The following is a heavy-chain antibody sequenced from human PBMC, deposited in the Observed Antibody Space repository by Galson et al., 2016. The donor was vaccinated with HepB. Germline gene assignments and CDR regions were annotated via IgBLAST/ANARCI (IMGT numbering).Heavy chain of an antibody. J-gene: IGHJ4*02. CDR1: GFTFSSYG. V-gene: IGHV3-30*03. CDR2: ISYDGSSK. CDR3: ARGGYGDYGIVGDDY. Sequence: SLRLSCAASGFTFSSYGMHWVRQAPGKGLEWVAVISYDGSSKYYADSVKGRFTISRDNSMNTLYLQMNSLRAEDTAVYYCARGGYGDYGIVGDDYWGQGTLVTVSS. D-gene: IGHD4-17*01.